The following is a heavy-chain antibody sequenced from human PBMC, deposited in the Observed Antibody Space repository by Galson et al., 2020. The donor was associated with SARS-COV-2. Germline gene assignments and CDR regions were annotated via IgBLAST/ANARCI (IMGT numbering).Heavy chain of an antibody. CDR3: ARGGYDSLSMTIMNY. V-gene: IGHV3-30-3*01. CDR1: GFTFSSFP. D-gene: IGHD5-12*01. CDR2: ISYDGSNK. J-gene: IGHJ4*02. Sequence: TGGSLRLSCAASGFTFSSFPMHWVRQAPGKGLEWVALISYDGSNKYYPDSVKGRFTISRDNSKNTLYLQMNSLRTEDTAVYYCARGGYDSLSMTIMNYWGQGTLVTVSS.